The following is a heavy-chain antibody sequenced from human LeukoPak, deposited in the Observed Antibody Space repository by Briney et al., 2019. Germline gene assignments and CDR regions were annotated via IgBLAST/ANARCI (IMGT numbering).Heavy chain of an antibody. D-gene: IGHD3-10*01. J-gene: IGHJ4*02. CDR2: ISGNGGDT. Sequence: GSLRLSCAASGFTFSDFAMSWVRQAPGKGLEWVSTISGNGGDTFYADSVKGRFTISRDNSKNTLYLQLNSLRAEDTAVYYCAKDRTGSYKHCGQGTQVAVSS. CDR1: GFTFSDFA. V-gene: IGHV3-23*01. CDR3: AKDRTGSYKH.